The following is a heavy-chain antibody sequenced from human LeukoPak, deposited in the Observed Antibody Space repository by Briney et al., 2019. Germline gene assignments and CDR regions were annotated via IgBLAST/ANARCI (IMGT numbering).Heavy chain of an antibody. CDR3: ARSGRDYAGPYAFDI. J-gene: IGHJ3*02. Sequence: PSETLSLTCTVSGGSISSGSYYWSWIRQPAGKGLEWTGRIYTSGSTNYNPSLKSRVTISVDTSKNQFSLKLSSVTAADTAVYYCARSGRDYAGPYAFDIWGQGTMVTVSS. D-gene: IGHD4-17*01. V-gene: IGHV4-61*02. CDR2: IYTSGST. CDR1: GGSISSGSYY.